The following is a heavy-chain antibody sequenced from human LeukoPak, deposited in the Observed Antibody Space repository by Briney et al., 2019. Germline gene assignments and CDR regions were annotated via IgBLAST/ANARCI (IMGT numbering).Heavy chain of an antibody. J-gene: IGHJ4*02. CDR3: ARDKSRSLYNFDY. D-gene: IGHD6-13*01. V-gene: IGHV3-48*03. CDR2: ISSSGSTI. Sequence: GGSLRLSCAASGFTFSSYEMNWIRQAPGKGLEWVSYISSSGSTIYYADSVKGRFTISRDNAKKSLYLQMNSLTVEDTAVYYCARDKSRSLYNFDYWGQGTLVTVSS. CDR1: GFTFSSYE.